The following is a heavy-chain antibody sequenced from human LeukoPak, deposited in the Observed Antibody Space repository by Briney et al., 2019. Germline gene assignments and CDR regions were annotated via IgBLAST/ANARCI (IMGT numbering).Heavy chain of an antibody. V-gene: IGHV3-23*01. CDR3: AKDPFAGGIVAADSPMDYYYGMDV. J-gene: IGHJ6*04. CDR2: ISGSGGST. Sequence: PGGSLRLSCAASGFTFSSYAMSWVRQAPGKGLEWVSAISGSGGSTYYADSVKGRFTISRDNSKNTLYLQMNSLRAEDTAVYYCAKDPFAGGIVAADSPMDYYYGMDVWGKGTTVTVSS. CDR1: GFTFSSYA. D-gene: IGHD6-13*01.